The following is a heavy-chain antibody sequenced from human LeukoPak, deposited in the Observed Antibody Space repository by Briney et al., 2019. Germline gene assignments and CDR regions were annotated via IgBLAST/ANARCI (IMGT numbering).Heavy chain of an antibody. D-gene: IGHD3-10*01. V-gene: IGHV4-34*01. Sequence: SETLSLTCAVYGGSFSGYYWSWIRHPPGKGLEWIGEINHGGRTNYQPSLKSRVTISVDTSKKQFSLKLSSVTAADTAVYYCARGHKLLWFGELWHNWFDPWGQGTLVTVPS. CDR3: ARGHKLLWFGELWHNWFDP. CDR1: GGSFSGYY. CDR2: INHGGRT. J-gene: IGHJ5*02.